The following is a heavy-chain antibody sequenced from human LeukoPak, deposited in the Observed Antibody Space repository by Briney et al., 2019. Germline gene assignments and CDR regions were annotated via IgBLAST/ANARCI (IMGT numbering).Heavy chain of an antibody. Sequence: ASVKVSCKASGGTFSSYAISWVRQAPGQGLEWMGGIIPIFGTANYAQKFQGRVTITADESTSTAYMELSSLRSEDTAVYYCAKDRGVRGFYDAFDIWGQGTMVTVSS. CDR1: GGTFSSYA. CDR3: AKDRGVRGFYDAFDI. V-gene: IGHV1-69*13. J-gene: IGHJ3*02. D-gene: IGHD3-10*01. CDR2: IIPIFGTA.